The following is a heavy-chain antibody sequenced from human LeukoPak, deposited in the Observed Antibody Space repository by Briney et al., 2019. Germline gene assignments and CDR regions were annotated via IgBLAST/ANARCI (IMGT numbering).Heavy chain of an antibody. CDR3: SRGDSKYGMDV. Sequence: GGSLRLSCAASGFTFTNFAMTWVRQAPGKGLEWVSGIGGSGGSTYYADSVKGRFTISRDNSKNTVSLQMNTLRAEDTAVYYCSRGDSKYGMDVWGQGTTVTVSS. CDR1: GFTFTNFA. CDR2: IGGSGGST. D-gene: IGHD4-17*01. J-gene: IGHJ6*02. V-gene: IGHV3-23*01.